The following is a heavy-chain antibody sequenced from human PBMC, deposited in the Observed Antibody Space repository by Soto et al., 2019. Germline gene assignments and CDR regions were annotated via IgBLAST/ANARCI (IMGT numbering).Heavy chain of an antibody. D-gene: IGHD6-6*01. CDR2: IYYTGST. J-gene: IGHJ4*02. CDR1: GASVSSGGYY. Sequence: PSETLSLTCSDSGASVSSGGYYWTWIRQPPGKGLEWIGYIYYTGSTTYNPSLKSRVTISADTSKNQFSLKLTSVTAADTAIYYCARAGRYTSSYWGQGTLVTVSS. V-gene: IGHV4-61*08. CDR3: ARAGRYTSSY.